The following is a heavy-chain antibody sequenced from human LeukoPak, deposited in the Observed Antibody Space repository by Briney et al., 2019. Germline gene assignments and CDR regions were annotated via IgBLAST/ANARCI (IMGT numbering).Heavy chain of an antibody. CDR3: ARSSPHSSDWYRAFDY. Sequence: QPGGSLRLSCAASGFTFSSYSMNWVRQAPGKGLEWVSVIYSGGSTYYADSVKGRFTISRDNSKNTLYLQMNSLRAEDTAVYYCARSSPHSSDWYRAFDYWGQGTLVTVSS. CDR2: IYSGGST. CDR1: GFTFSSYS. V-gene: IGHV3-53*01. D-gene: IGHD6-19*01. J-gene: IGHJ4*02.